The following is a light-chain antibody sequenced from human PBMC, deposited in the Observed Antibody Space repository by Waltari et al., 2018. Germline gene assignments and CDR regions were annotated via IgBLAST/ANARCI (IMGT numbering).Light chain of an antibody. CDR1: SGHSSNI. V-gene: IGLV4-69*01. CDR3: QTGGHGTWV. CDR2: VNSDGSH. Sequence: QLVLTQSPSASASLGASVKLTCTLSSGHSSNIIAWLQQQPEKGPRYLMKVNSDGSHSKGDEMPDRFSGSSSGAERYLTISSVQAEDEADYYCQTGGHGTWVFGGGTTLTVL. J-gene: IGLJ3*02.